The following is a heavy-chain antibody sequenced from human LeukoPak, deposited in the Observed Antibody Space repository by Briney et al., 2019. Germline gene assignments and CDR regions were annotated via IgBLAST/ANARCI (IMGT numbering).Heavy chain of an antibody. V-gene: IGHV4-34*01. CDR2: INHSGST. CDR3: ASSGYSYGYCDY. CDR1: GGPFSGYY. J-gene: IGHJ4*02. D-gene: IGHD5-18*01. Sequence: SETLSLTCAVYGGPFSGYYWGWIRQPPGKGLEWIGEINHSGSTNYNPSLKSRVTISVDTSKNQFSLKLSSVTAADTAVYYCASSGYSYGYCDYWGQGTLVTVSS.